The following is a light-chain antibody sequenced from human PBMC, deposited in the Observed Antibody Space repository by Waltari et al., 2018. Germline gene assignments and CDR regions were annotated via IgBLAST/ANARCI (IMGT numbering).Light chain of an antibody. CDR1: QGIRND. J-gene: IGKJ1*01. CDR2: DAS. V-gene: IGKV1-6*02. CDR3: LQDHSYPWT. Sequence: AIQMTQSPSSLSASVGDRVPITCRASQGIRNDLAWFQQKPGRAPKVLIYDASNLPSGVPSRFSGSGSGTDFTLTISSLQPEDFATYYCLQDHSYPWTFGQGTKVEIK.